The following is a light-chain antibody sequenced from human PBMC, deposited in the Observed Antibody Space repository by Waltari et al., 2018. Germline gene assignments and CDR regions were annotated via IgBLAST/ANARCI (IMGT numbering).Light chain of an antibody. Sequence: QSALTQPASVSGSPGQSITISCTGTSSEVGGSNYASWYQQHPGKAPKLMIFDVSNRPSGVSNRFSGSKSGNTASLTISGLQAEDEADYYCSSYISSSTLEVFGGGTRLTVL. CDR2: DVS. J-gene: IGLJ3*02. CDR3: SSYISSSTLEV. CDR1: SSEVGGSNY. V-gene: IGLV2-14*03.